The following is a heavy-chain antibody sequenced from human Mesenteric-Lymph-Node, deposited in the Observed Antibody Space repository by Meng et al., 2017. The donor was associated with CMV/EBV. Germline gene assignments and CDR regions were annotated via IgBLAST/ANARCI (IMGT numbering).Heavy chain of an antibody. D-gene: IGHD1-26*01. V-gene: IGHV1-2*04. Sequence: SCTASGSHFTVYYLPCVPHPPGPGLACIGFLNPTSGGTPYAPPFPGWVTMTRDTSISTAYMELSRLRSDDTAVYYCARGPWELLDYWGQGTLVTVSS. CDR2: LNPTSGGT. CDR1: GSHFTVYY. J-gene: IGHJ4*02. CDR3: ARGPWELLDY.